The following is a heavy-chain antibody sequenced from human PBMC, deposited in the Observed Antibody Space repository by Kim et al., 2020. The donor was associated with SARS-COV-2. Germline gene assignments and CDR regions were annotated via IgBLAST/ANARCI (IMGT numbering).Heavy chain of an antibody. CDR3: ARQVPGADRRFDY. Sequence: SETLSLICTVSGGSFSSYHLSWIRQCAGKGLEWIGRIHASGLTNFNPSLNSRLTMSVDTSKHQMSLTLSSVTAADTAMYYCARQVPGADRRFDYWVQGSLVTVSS. D-gene: IGHD6-19*01. CDR1: GGSFSSYH. V-gene: IGHV4-4*07. CDR2: IHASGLT. J-gene: IGHJ4*02.